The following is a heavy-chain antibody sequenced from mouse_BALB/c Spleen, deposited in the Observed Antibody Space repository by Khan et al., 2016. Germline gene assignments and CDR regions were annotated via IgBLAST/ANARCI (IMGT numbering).Heavy chain of an antibody. J-gene: IGHJ3*01. V-gene: IGHV6-6*01. Sequence: VQLKESGGGLVQPGGSMKLSCVASGFTFSDAWMDWVRQSPEKGLEWVAEIKTKANNHATYYAESVKGRITISRDDSKSNVYLQMNRLRAEDTGIYYCIRNYVAYWGQGTLVTVSA. D-gene: IGHD1-1*01. CDR1: GFTFSDAW. CDR3: IRNYVAY. CDR2: IKTKANNHAT.